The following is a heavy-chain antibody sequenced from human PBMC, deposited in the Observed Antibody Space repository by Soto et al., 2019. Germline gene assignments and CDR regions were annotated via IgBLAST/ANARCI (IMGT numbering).Heavy chain of an antibody. D-gene: IGHD1-26*01. J-gene: IGHJ3*02. CDR3: ARVSGYSGRYDAFDI. CDR2: INPSGGST. Sequence: ASVKVSCKASGYTFTSYYMHWVRQAPGQGLEWMGIINPSGGSTSYAQKFQGRVTMTRDTSTSTVYMELSSLRSEDTAVYYCARVSGYSGRYDAFDIWGQGTRVTVAS. V-gene: IGHV1-46*01. CDR1: GYTFTSYY.